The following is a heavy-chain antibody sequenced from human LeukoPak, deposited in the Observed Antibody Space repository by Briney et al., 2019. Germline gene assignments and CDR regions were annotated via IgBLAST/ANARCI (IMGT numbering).Heavy chain of an antibody. J-gene: IGHJ4*02. V-gene: IGHV3-48*01. D-gene: IGHD3-22*01. CDR1: GFTFSSSS. CDR2: ISSSSSTI. Sequence: GGSLRLSCAASGFTFSSSSMNWVRQAPGKGLEWVSYISSSSSTIYYADSVKGRFTISRDNAKNSLYLQMNSLRAEDTAVYYCARGAYYYEDWGQGTLVTVSS. CDR3: ARGAYYYED.